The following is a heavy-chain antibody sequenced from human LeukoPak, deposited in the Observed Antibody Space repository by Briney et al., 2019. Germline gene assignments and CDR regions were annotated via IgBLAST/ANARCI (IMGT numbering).Heavy chain of an antibody. D-gene: IGHD6-19*01. J-gene: IGHJ4*02. CDR2: IHYSGST. Sequence: SETLSLTCSVSGASISSHYWSWIRQPPGKGLEWIGYIHYSGSTNCNPSLKSRVTISLDTSKNQFSLKVSSVTAADTAVYYCARGYGGTGWIRFDSWGQGTLVTVSS. V-gene: IGHV4-59*11. CDR1: GASISSHY. CDR3: ARGYGGTGWIRFDS.